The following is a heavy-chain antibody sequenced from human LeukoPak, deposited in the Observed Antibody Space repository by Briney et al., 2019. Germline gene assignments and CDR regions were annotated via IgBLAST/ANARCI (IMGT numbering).Heavy chain of an antibody. D-gene: IGHD3-22*01. CDR2: ISNSGSTI. J-gene: IGHJ4*02. Sequence: GGSLRLSCAASGFTFSSYEMNWVRQAPGKGLEWISYISNSGSTIYYADSVKGRFTISRDNAKNSLYLQMNSLRAEDTAVYYCTRETYYDRSGPDYFDYWGQGTLVTVSS. V-gene: IGHV3-48*03. CDR1: GFTFSSYE. CDR3: TRETYYDRSGPDYFDY.